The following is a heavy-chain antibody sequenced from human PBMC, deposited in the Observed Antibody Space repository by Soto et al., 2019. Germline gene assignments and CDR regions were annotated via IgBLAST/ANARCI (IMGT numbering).Heavy chain of an antibody. CDR3: AKDSSSFLDDY. J-gene: IGHJ4*02. V-gene: IGHV3-30*18. CDR1: GFTFSSYG. D-gene: IGHD6-13*01. CDR2: ISYDGSNK. Sequence: QVQLVESGGGVVQPGRSLRLSCAASGFTFSSYGMHWVRQAPGKGLEWVAVISYDGSNKYYADSVKGRFTISRDNSKNTLYLQMNSLRAEDTAVYYCAKDSSSFLDDYWGQGTLVTVSS.